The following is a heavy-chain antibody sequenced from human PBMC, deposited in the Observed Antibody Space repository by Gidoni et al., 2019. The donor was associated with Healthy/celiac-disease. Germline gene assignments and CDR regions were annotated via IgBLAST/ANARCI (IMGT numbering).Heavy chain of an antibody. CDR1: GDSVTSYW. D-gene: IGHD5-18*01. J-gene: IGHJ3*02. CDR3: ARLIGYSQGTAGAFDI. Sequence: EVQLGQSGAEVKKPGESLKISCKGSGDSVTSYWIGWVRQMPGKGLEWMGILYPGDSDTRYSPSFQGQVTISADKSISTAYLQWSSLKASDTAMYYCARLIGYSQGTAGAFDIWGQGTMVTVSS. V-gene: IGHV5-51*01. CDR2: LYPGDSDT.